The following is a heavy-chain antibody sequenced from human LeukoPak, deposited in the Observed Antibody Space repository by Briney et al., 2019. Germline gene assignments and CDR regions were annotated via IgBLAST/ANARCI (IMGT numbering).Heavy chain of an antibody. CDR2: VYDSAST. CDR3: ARESRSQRYNWFDP. V-gene: IGHV4-59*01. CDR1: GDSISGYY. Sequence: SETLSLTCTVSGDSISGYYWSWIRQPPGKGLEWIGYVYDSASTNYNPSLKSRVTISEDTSKNQFSLKLTSVTAADTAVHYCARESRSQRYNWFDPWGQGTLVTVSS. D-gene: IGHD1-26*01. J-gene: IGHJ5*02.